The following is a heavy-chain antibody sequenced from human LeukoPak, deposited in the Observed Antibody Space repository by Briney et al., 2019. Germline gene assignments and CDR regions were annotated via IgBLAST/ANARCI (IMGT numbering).Heavy chain of an antibody. V-gene: IGHV4-4*02. CDR2: IHHSGTS. Sequence: PSETLSLTCAMSGGSMNSNHWWSWVRQGPVKGLEWIGEIHHSGTSNYNPSLKSRVSISVDQSKNQFSLKLTSVTAADTAVYFCASLYRAVAGIPDYWGQGTLVIVSS. CDR3: ASLYRAVAGIPDY. J-gene: IGHJ4*02. CDR1: GGSMNSNHW. D-gene: IGHD6-19*01.